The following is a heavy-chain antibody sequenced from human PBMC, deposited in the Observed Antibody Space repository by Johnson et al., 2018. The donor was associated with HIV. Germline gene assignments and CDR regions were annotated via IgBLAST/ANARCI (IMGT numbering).Heavy chain of an antibody. Sequence: EVQLVESGGGVVQPGRSLRLSCAASGFSFSNYAMDWVRQAPGKGLEWVAAISWNTASIGYVDSVKGRFTMSRDNAKNSLYLQMDSLRVEDTAVYYCARDPGYSAFDIWGQGTTVTVSS. J-gene: IGHJ3*02. V-gene: IGHV3-21*04. D-gene: IGHD6-13*01. CDR2: ISWNTASI. CDR3: ARDPGYSAFDI. CDR1: GFSFSNYA.